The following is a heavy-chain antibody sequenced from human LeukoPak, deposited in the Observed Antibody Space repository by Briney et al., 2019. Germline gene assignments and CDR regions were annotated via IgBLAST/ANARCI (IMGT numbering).Heavy chain of an antibody. D-gene: IGHD5-18*01. CDR2: IYYSGST. CDR1: GFSIRSYY. J-gene: IGHJ4*02. CDR3: ARGRYNYALGDYFDY. Sequence: SETLSLTCTVSGFSIRSYYWSWIRQPPRKGLDWMGYIYYSGSTNYNPSLKSRVTISVDTSKNQFSLKLSSVTAADTAVCYCARGRYNYALGDYFDYWGPGTLVTVSS. V-gene: IGHV4-59*01.